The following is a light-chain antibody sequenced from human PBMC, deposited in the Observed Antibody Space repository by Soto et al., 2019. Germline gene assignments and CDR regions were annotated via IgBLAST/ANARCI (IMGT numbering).Light chain of an antibody. CDR1: QSVSSR. V-gene: IGKV3-20*01. CDR2: AAS. J-gene: IGKJ5*01. Sequence: EIVMTQSPATLSVSLGERATLSCRASQSVSSRLAWYQQKPGQAPRLLIYAASNRATGIPDRFSGSGSGTDFTLTISRLEPEDFAVYFCQQYGSSPITFGQGTRLEIK. CDR3: QQYGSSPIT.